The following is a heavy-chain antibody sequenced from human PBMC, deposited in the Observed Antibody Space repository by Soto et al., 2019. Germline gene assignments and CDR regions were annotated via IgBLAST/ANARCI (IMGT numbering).Heavy chain of an antibody. CDR1: GFMFSDYY. Sequence: EMLLVESGGGLVQPGRSLRLSCAASGFMFSDYYIDWVRQALGKGLEWVGRSRNKVNGYTPEYAASVKGRFTFSRDDSKNSLYLQMNSLRIEDTAVYYCGRTDSRGLHALEIWGRGTTVTVSP. CDR2: SRNKVNGYTP. D-gene: IGHD3-22*01. J-gene: IGHJ3*02. CDR3: GRTDSRGLHALEI. V-gene: IGHV3-72*01.